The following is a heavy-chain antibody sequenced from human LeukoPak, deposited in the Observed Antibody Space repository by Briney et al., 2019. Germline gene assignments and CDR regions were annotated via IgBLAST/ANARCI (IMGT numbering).Heavy chain of an antibody. D-gene: IGHD3-10*01. V-gene: IGHV3-15*01. J-gene: IGHJ4*02. Sequence: GGSLRLSCAASGFTFSNAWMSWVRQAPGKGLEWVGRIKSKTDGETTDYAAPVKGRFTISRDDSKNTLYLQMNSLKTEDTAVYYCTTDDYGSGSSDYWGQGTLVTVSS. CDR3: TTDDYGSGSSDY. CDR1: GFTFSNAW. CDR2: IKSKTDGETT.